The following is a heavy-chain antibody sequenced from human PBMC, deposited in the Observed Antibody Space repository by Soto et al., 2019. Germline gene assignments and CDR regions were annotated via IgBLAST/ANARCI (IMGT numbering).Heavy chain of an antibody. CDR2: ISAYNGNT. Sequence: ASVKVSCKASGHTFSSYGFAWVRQAPGQGLEWMGWISAYNGNTNYAQNLQGRVALTTDTSTSTAYMELRSLRSDDTAMYYCAMSSGPNYYFGMDVCGQGTTVTVSS. J-gene: IGHJ6*02. D-gene: IGHD2-15*01. CDR3: AMSSGPNYYFGMDV. V-gene: IGHV1-18*01. CDR1: GHTFSSYG.